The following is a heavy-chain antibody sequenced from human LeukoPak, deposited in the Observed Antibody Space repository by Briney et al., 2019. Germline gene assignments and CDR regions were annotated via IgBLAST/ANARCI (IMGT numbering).Heavy chain of an antibody. CDR3: AKQSAGSAAWYSLHYDF. CDR2: VDGGGGGT. CDR1: GFTLSSYA. V-gene: IGHV3-23*01. D-gene: IGHD6-13*01. J-gene: IGHJ4*02. Sequence: PGGSLRLSCAASGFTLSSYAMTWVRQAPGRGLEWVSSVDGGGGGTYYADSVKGRFTISRDNSKDTLYLQMNGQRAEDTAVYFCAKQSAGSAAWYSLHYDFWGQGTLVTVSS.